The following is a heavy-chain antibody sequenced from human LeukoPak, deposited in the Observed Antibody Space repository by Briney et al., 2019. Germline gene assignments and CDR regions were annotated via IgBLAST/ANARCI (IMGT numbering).Heavy chain of an antibody. D-gene: IGHD6-13*01. Sequence: SETLSLTCAVYGGTFSAYYWSWIRQPPGKGLEWIGEINHSGSTNYNPSLKSRVTISVDTSKNQFSLKLSSVTAADTAVYYCARLIAAAGDFDYWGQGTLVTVSS. J-gene: IGHJ4*02. V-gene: IGHV4-34*01. CDR1: GGTFSAYY. CDR3: ARLIAAAGDFDY. CDR2: INHSGST.